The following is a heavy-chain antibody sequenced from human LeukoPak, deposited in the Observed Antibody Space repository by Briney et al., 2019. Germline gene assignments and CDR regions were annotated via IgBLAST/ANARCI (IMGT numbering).Heavy chain of an antibody. Sequence: HPGGSLRLPCAASGFTFSSYAMSWVRQAPGKGLEWVSAISGSGGSTYYADSVKGRFTISRDNSKNTLYLQMNSLRAEDTAVYYCAKEVDDFWSGYYPFDYWGQGTLVTVSS. D-gene: IGHD3-3*01. J-gene: IGHJ4*02. CDR1: GFTFSSYA. V-gene: IGHV3-23*01. CDR2: ISGSGGST. CDR3: AKEVDDFWSGYYPFDY.